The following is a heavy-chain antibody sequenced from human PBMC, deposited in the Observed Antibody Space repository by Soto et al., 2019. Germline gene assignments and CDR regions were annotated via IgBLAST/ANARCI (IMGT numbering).Heavy chain of an antibody. CDR2: INGNDGST. J-gene: IGHJ5*02. D-gene: IGHD3-3*01. CDR3: AKAGTIFGVVMNNWFDP. CDR1: GFTFSSYA. Sequence: EVQLLESGGGLVQPGGSLRLSCAASGFTFSSYAMSWVRQAPGKGLEWVSTINGNDGSTYYADSVKGRFTISRDNSKNTLYLPMNSLRVEDTAVYYCAKAGTIFGVVMNNWFDPWGQGTLVTVSS. V-gene: IGHV3-23*01.